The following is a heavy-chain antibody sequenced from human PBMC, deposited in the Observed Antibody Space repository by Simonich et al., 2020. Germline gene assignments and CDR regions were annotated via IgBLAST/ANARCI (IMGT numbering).Heavy chain of an antibody. D-gene: IGHD7-27*01. CDR1: GYTFTGYY. J-gene: IGHJ6*03. Sequence: QVQLVQSGAEVKKPGASVKVSCKASGYTFTGYYMPWVRQAPGQGREWMGWINPNSGGTTYAQNFQGRGTMTRDTSISTAYMELSRLRSDDTAVYYCARGALTGDYYYMDVWGKGTTVTVSS. CDR2: INPNSGGT. CDR3: ARGALTGDYYYMDV. V-gene: IGHV1-2*02.